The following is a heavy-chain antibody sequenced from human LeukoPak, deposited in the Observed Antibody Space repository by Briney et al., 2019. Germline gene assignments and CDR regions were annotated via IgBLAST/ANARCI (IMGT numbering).Heavy chain of an antibody. V-gene: IGHV3-23*01. CDR3: AKVSYRGRPDY. Sequence: GGSLRLSCAASGFTFGNYAMSWVRQAPGKGLEWVSTISGSGGGTYYADSVKGRFTISRDNSKNTLYLQMNSLRAEDTAVYYCAKVSYRGRPDYWGQGTLVTVSS. CDR2: ISGSGGGT. J-gene: IGHJ4*02. D-gene: IGHD3-10*01. CDR1: GFTFGNYA.